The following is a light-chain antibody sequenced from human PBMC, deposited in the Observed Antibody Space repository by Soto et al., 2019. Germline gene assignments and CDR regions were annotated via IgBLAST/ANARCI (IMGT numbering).Light chain of an antibody. J-gene: IGKJ5*01. CDR2: DAS. CDR3: QQYEIFPIT. V-gene: IGKV1-33*01. CDR1: HDIRKY. Sequence: DIQMTQSPSSLSASVGDRVTITCQASHDIRKYLNWYQQKPGKAPKLLIYDASNMETGVPSRFTGSGSGTDFTFTFSSPLPVGIATYYCQQYEIFPITCGQGTRLEI.